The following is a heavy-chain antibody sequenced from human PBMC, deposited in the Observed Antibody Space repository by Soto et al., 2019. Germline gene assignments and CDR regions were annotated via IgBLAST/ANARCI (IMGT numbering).Heavy chain of an antibody. D-gene: IGHD6-6*01. J-gene: IGHJ4*02. CDR1: GGSFSGYY. CDR3: ARGARGYSSSRTFDY. Sequence: PSETLSLTCAVYGGSFSGYYWSWIRQPPGKGLEWIGEINHSGSTNYNPSLKSRVTISVDTSKNQFSLKLSSVTAADTAVYYCARGARGYSSSRTFDYWGQVTLVTVSS. CDR2: INHSGST. V-gene: IGHV4-34*01.